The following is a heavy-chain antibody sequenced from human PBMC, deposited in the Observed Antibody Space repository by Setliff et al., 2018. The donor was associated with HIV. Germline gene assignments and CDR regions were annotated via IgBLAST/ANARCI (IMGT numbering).Heavy chain of an antibody. CDR2: IHYTGNT. Sequence: PSETLSLTCTVSGGSITSTTYYWGWIGQPPGKGLEWIGTIHYTGNTYHNPSLKSRVTISVEASKNQISLKLTAVTAADSAVYYCAREGDGIDFWGQGTLVTVSS. J-gene: IGHJ4*02. V-gene: IGHV4-39*02. CDR3: AREGDGIDF. D-gene: IGHD2-21*02. CDR1: GGSITSTTYY.